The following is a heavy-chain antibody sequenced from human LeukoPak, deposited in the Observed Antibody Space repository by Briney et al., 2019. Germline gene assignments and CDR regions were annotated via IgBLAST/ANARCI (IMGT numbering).Heavy chain of an antibody. D-gene: IGHD2-2*01. V-gene: IGHV3-23*01. CDR2: ISGSGGIT. CDR3: AKDPHCTSTSCYDYFDY. Sequence: GGSLRLSCAASGFTFSSYAMSWVRQAPGKGLEWVSSISGSGGITYYADSVKGQFTISRDNSKNTLCLQMNSLRAEDTAVYYCAKDPHCTSTSCYDYFDYWGQGTLVTVSS. CDR1: GFTFSSYA. J-gene: IGHJ4*02.